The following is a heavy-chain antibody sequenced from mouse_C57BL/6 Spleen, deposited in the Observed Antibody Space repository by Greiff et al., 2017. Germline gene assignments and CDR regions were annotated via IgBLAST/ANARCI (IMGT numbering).Heavy chain of an antibody. CDR1: GYTFTSYW. V-gene: IGHV1-74*01. J-gene: IGHJ2*01. CDR3: AIEGLPCYFDD. CDR2: IHPSDSDT. Sequence: QVQLQQPGAELVKPGASVKVSCKASGYTFTSYWMHWVKQRPGQGLEWIGRIHPSDSDTNYNQKFKGKATLTVAKSSSTAYMQLSSLTSEDSAVDYCAIEGLPCYFDDWGQGTTLTVSS.